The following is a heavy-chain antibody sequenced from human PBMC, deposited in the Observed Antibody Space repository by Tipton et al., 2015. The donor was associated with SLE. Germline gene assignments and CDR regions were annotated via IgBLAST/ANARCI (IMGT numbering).Heavy chain of an antibody. CDR2: FFHSGTT. Sequence: GLVKPSETLSLTCSGYSVNSDYYWGWIRQPPGRGLEWIGLFFHSGTTYYNPSLRSRVTISVDTSKSEFSLTLTSVTAADTAVYYCATNIPTPIDASAFDVWGQGAMVTVSS. J-gene: IGHJ3*01. D-gene: IGHD2-15*01. CDR1: GYSVNSDYY. CDR3: ATNIPTPIDASAFDV. V-gene: IGHV4-38-2*01.